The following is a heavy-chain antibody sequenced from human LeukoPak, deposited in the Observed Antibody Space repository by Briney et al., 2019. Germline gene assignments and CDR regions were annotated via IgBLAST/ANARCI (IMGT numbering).Heavy chain of an antibody. V-gene: IGHV3-23*01. CDR3: ARDHLGDSYFDY. Sequence: GGSLRLSCAASGFTFSSYAMSWVRQAPGKGLEWVSTISVSGVSTFYADPVKGRFTISRDTSKNTLYLQLNSLGAEDTAVYYCARDHLGDSYFDYWGQGTLVPVSS. D-gene: IGHD3-10*01. J-gene: IGHJ4*02. CDR1: GFTFSSYA. CDR2: ISVSGVST.